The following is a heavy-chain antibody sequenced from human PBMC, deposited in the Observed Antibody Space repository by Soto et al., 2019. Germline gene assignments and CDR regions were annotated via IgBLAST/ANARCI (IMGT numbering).Heavy chain of an antibody. J-gene: IGHJ4*02. CDR3: AKPSYDYWSGYYHPFDY. D-gene: IGHD3-3*01. V-gene: IGHV3-33*06. CDR2: IWHDGSNS. CDR1: GFTFSSYG. Sequence: QVQLVGSGGGVVQPGRSQRLSCTASGFTFSSYGMHWVRQAPGKGLEWVAFIWHDGSNSYYVDSVKGRFTISRDNSKNTLYLQMNSLRAEDTAVYYCAKPSYDYWSGYYHPFDYWGQGTLVTVSS.